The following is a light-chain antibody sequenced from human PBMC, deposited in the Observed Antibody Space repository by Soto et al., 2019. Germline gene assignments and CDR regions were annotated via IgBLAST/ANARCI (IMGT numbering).Light chain of an antibody. CDR1: QTVLNPSANKSS. V-gene: IGKV4-1*01. Sequence: EIVLTQFPDSLAVSLGERAAINCKSSQTVLNPSANKSSLTWYQHKPGQPPLLLIHWASIRASGVPDRFSGSGSGTDFSLTISGVQAEDVAFYYCQQFYAVPRTFGPGTKVNIK. CDR3: QQFYAVPRT. CDR2: WAS. J-gene: IGKJ3*01.